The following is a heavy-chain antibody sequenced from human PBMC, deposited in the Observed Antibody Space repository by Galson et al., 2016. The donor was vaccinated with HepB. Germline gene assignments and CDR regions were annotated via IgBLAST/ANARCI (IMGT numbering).Heavy chain of an antibody. CDR3: ARGKAVTGSDPLDP. CDR2: IYSGDST. V-gene: IGHV3-53*01. Sequence: SLRLSCAASGFTVSSTFMTWVRQAPGKGLEWVSVIYSGDSTNYADSVKGRFTISRDNSKNPLYLQMNSLRVEDTAVDYCARGKAVTGSDPLDPWGQGTLVTVSS. CDR1: GFTVSSTF. J-gene: IGHJ5*02. D-gene: IGHD6-19*01.